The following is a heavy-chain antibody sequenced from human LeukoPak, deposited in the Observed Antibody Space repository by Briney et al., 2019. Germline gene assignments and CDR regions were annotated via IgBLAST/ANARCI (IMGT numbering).Heavy chain of an antibody. V-gene: IGHV4-31*03. CDR3: ARRERDGYNQNWFDP. J-gene: IGHJ5*02. CDR1: GGSISSGGYY. D-gene: IGHD5-24*01. CDR2: IYYSGST. Sequence: PSETLSLTCTVSGGSISSGGYYWSWIRQHPGKGLEWIGYIYYSGSTYYNPSLKSRVTISVDTSKNQFSLKLSSVTAADTAVYYRARRERDGYNQNWFDPWGQGTLVTVSS.